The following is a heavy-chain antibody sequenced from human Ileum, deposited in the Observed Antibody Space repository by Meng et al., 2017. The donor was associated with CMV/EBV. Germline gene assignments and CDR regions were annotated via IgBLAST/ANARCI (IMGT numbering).Heavy chain of an antibody. CDR3: AKCITDCLTRAFEM. CDR2: VDSDGGSA. J-gene: IGHJ3*02. Sequence: GGSLRLSCAASGFTFNNYWMHWVRQVPGEGLVWISRVDSDGGSATYADSVKGRFTISRDNAKNTLYLQMDSLRAEDTAIYYCAKCITDCLTRAFEMWCQGTMVTVSS. D-gene: IGHD3-10*01. CDR1: GFTFNNYW. V-gene: IGHV3-74*01.